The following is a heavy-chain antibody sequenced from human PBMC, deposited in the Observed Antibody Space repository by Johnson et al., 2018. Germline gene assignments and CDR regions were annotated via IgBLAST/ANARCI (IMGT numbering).Heavy chain of an antibody. J-gene: IGHJ3*02. CDR3: GRDPGYGALDI. CDR1: GFTFSSSW. Sequence: EVQLVESGGGLVQPAGSLRLSCVASGFTFSSSWMTWVRQAPGKGLEYVAEIHPDESDIKYVDSVKGRFTISRDNTKNSLYLQMNSLRAEETSVYYRGRDPGYGALDIWGQGTMVTVSS. CDR2: IHPDESDI. D-gene: IGHD3-10*01. V-gene: IGHV3-7*01.